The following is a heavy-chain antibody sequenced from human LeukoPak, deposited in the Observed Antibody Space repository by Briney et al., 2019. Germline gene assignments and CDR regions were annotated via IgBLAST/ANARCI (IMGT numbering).Heavy chain of an antibody. CDR3: ARDNSPKYSSGWYDYGY. Sequence: GGSLRLSCAASGFTFSSYSMNWVRQAPGKGLEWVSSISSSSSYIYYADSVKGRFTISRDNAKNSLYLRMNSLRAEDTAVYYCARDNSPKYSSGWYDYGYWGQGTLVTASS. CDR2: ISSSSSYI. J-gene: IGHJ4*02. V-gene: IGHV3-21*01. D-gene: IGHD6-19*01. CDR1: GFTFSSYS.